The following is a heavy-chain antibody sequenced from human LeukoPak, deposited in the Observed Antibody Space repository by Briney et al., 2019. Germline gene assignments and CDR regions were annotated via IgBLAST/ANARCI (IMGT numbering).Heavy chain of an antibody. J-gene: IGHJ4*02. D-gene: IGHD5-12*01. CDR2: IYNSGST. V-gene: IGHV4-61*01. CDR3: ARVWVVATIISGLDY. CDR1: GGSISSGSYY. Sequence: SETLSLTCTVSGGSISSGSYYWSWIRQPPGKGLEWIGYIYNSGSTNYNPSLKSRVTISVDTSKNQFSLKLSSVTAADTAVYYCARVWVVATIISGLDYWGQGTLVTVSS.